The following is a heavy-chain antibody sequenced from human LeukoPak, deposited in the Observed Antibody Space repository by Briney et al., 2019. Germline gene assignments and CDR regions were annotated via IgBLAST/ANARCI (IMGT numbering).Heavy chain of an antibody. CDR2: ISYDGSNK. J-gene: IGHJ4*02. Sequence: GGSLRLSCAASGFTFSDYYMSWIRQAPGKGLEWVAVISYDGSNKYYADSVKGRFTISRDNSKNTLYLQMNSLRAEDTAVYYCARDWGYSSGWYFSYWGQGTLVTVSS. V-gene: IGHV3-30*03. D-gene: IGHD6-19*01. CDR1: GFTFSDYY. CDR3: ARDWGYSSGWYFSY.